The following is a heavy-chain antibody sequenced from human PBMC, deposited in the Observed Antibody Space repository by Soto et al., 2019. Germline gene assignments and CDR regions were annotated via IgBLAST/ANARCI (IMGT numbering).Heavy chain of an antibody. CDR2: IIPVFQTA. J-gene: IGHJ4*02. V-gene: IGHV1-69*01. CDR1: GGLFSSYP. D-gene: IGHD3-22*01. CDR3: ARGGSGYTWFNEF. Sequence: QEQLVQSGAEVKKPGSSVKVSCKASGGLFSSYPISWVRQVPGQGLEWMGGIIPVFQTAYYTQRFQGRVTITADESKNTAYLELSSLRSDDTAIYYCARGGSGYTWFNEFWGQGTLVKVSS.